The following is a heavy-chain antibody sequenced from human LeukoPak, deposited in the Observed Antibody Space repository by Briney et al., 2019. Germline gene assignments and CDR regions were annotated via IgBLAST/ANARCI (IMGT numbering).Heavy chain of an antibody. CDR3: ARDRPVYGDYENWFDP. V-gene: IGHV1-2*02. CDR1: GYTFTDYY. CDR2: INPNSGGT. Sequence: ASVKVSCKASGYTFTDYYMHWVRQAPGQGLEWMGWINPNSGGTNYAQKFQGRVTMTRDTSISTAYMELSRLRSDDTAVYYCARDRPVYGDYENWFDPWGQGTLVTVSS. D-gene: IGHD4-17*01. J-gene: IGHJ5*02.